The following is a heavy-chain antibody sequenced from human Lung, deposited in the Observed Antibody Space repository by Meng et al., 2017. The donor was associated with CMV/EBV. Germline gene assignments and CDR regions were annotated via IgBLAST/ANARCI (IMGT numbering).Heavy chain of an antibody. CDR2: ISYDGFNK. CDR1: AFTFNNYA. J-gene: IGHJ5*02. V-gene: IGHV3-30-3*01. Sequence: GESLKISCAASAFTFNNYAMHWVRQAPGKGLEWVAVISYDGFNKYYADSVNGRFTISRDNSKNTLYLQMNSLRAEDTAVYYCARDLLSSSSWSPPLSLDPWGQGTLVTVSS. D-gene: IGHD6-13*01. CDR3: ARDLLSSSSWSPPLSLDP.